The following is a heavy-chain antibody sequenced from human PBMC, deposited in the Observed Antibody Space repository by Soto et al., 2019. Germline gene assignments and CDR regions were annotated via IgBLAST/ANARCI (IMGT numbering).Heavy chain of an antibody. CDR2: ISSSSSYT. Sequence: GGSLRLSCAASGFTFSDYYMSWIRQAPGKGPEWVSYISSSSSYTNYADSVKGRFTISRDNAKNSLYLQMNSLRAEDTAVYYCARSRDYGGLWDYWGQGTLVTVSS. V-gene: IGHV3-11*06. J-gene: IGHJ4*02. CDR1: GFTFSDYY. D-gene: IGHD4-17*01. CDR3: ARSRDYGGLWDY.